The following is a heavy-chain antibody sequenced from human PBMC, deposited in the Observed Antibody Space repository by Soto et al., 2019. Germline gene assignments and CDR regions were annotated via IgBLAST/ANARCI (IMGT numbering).Heavy chain of an antibody. CDR1: GGSISSGGYY. D-gene: IGHD2-8*01. CDR3: ARAPGRMMNALRYYYGLDV. V-gene: IGHV4-31*02. Sequence: QVQLQESGPGLVKPSETLSFTCNVSGGSISSGGYYWSWIRQLPGKGLEWIGYIYHRGGTYYNPALKRRITISVDTSKNQFSLKMTFVTAADTAVYFCARAPGRMMNALRYYYGLDVWGQGTTVTVSS. J-gene: IGHJ6*02. CDR2: IYHRGGT.